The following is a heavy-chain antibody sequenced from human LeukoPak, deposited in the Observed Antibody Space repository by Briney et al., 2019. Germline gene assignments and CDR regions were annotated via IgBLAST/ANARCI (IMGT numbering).Heavy chain of an antibody. V-gene: IGHV4-4*07. CDR3: ARDTGYYFGSGNYLYYFDY. Sequence: SETPSLTCTVFGGSISSYYWSWIRQPAGKGLEWIGRMYTSGSTNYNPSLKSRVTMSVDTSKNQFSLTLSSVTAADTAVYYCARDTGYYFGSGNYLYYFDYWGQGTLVTVSS. D-gene: IGHD3-10*01. CDR2: MYTSGST. J-gene: IGHJ4*02. CDR1: GGSISSYY.